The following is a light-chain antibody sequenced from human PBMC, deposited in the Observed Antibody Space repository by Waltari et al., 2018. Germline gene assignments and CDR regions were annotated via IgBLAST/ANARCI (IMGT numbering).Light chain of an antibody. CDR3: CSYAGSYTWV. J-gene: IGLJ3*02. Sequence: QSALTQPPSVSGSLGQSVTISCTGTSSDVGGYNYVPWYLQHPGTAPKLMIYDVTKRPSGVPDRFSGSKSGNTASLTISKLQAEDEADYYCCSYAGSYTWVFGGGTNLTVL. CDR2: DVT. V-gene: IGLV2-11*01. CDR1: SSDVGGYNY.